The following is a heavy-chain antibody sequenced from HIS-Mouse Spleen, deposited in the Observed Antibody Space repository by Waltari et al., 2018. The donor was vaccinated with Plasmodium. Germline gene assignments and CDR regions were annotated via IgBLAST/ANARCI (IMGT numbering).Heavy chain of an antibody. J-gene: IGHJ2*01. V-gene: IGHV3-7*01. Sequence: EVQLVESGGGLVQPGGSLRLSCAASGFTFSSYWMSWVGQAPGKGLEGWDNIKQDGSEKYYVDSGKGRFTISRDNAKNSLYLQMNSLRAEDTAVYYCASSWYWYFDLWGRGTLVTVSS. CDR2: IKQDGSEK. CDR3: ASSWYWYFDL. CDR1: GFTFSSYW. D-gene: IGHD6-13*01.